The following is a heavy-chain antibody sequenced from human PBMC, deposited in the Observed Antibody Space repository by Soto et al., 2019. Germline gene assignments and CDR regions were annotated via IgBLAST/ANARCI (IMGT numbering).Heavy chain of an antibody. CDR3: AKVLSRGAFYI. CDR2: ISWNSGSI. Sequence: ESGGGLVQPGRSLRLSCADSGFTFDDYAMHWVRQAPGKGLEWVSGISWNSGSIGYADSVKGRFTISRDNAKNSLYLQMNSLRAEDTALYYCAKVLSRGAFYIWGQGTMVTVSS. CDR1: GFTFDDYA. V-gene: IGHV3-9*01. J-gene: IGHJ3*02.